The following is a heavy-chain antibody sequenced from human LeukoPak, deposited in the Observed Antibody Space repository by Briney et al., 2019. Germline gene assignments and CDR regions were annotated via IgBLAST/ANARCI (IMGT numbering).Heavy chain of an antibody. CDR2: INPNSGGT. CDR3: ARDLSEDLGYYYYYMDV. V-gene: IGHV1-2*02. CDR1: GYTFTGYY. D-gene: IGHD1-14*01. Sequence: ASVKVSCKASGYTFTGYYMHWVRQAPGQGLEWMGWINPNSGGTNYAQKFQDRVTMTRDTSISTAYMELSRLRSDDTAVYYCARDLSEDLGYYYYYMDVWGKGTTVTVSS. J-gene: IGHJ6*03.